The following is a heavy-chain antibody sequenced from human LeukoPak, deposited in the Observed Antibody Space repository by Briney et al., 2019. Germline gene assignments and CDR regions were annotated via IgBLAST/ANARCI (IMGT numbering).Heavy chain of an antibody. D-gene: IGHD3-10*01. V-gene: IGHV3-33*06. Sequence: GGSLRLSCAASGFTFSSYGMHWVRQAPGKGLEWVAVIWYDGSNKYYGDTVKGRFTISRDNSKNMLYLETNSLRAEDTALYYCAKDFDGLHAFDIWGQGTMVTVCS. CDR2: IWYDGSNK. CDR1: GFTFSSYG. J-gene: IGHJ3*02. CDR3: AKDFDGLHAFDI.